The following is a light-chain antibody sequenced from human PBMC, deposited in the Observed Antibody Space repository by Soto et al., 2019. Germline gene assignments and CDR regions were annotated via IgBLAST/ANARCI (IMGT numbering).Light chain of an antibody. CDR1: SSDVGAYNY. CDR3: SSYAGSDNYV. V-gene: IGLV2-8*01. J-gene: IGLJ1*01. Sequence: QSALTQPPSASGSPGQPVSISCTGTSSDVGAYNYVSWYQQHPGKAPNLIIYEVSKRPSGVPDRFSGSKSGNAAFLTVSGLQAEDEAGYYCSSYAGSDNYVFGTWTKLTVL. CDR2: EVS.